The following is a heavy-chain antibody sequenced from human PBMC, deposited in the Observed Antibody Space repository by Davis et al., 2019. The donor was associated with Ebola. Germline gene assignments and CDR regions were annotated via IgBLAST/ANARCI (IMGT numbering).Heavy chain of an antibody. CDR2: INPNSGGT. Sequence: ASVKVSCKASGYTFTGYYMHWVRQAPGQGLEWMGWINPNSGGTNYAQKFQGRVTMTRDTSTSTVYMELSSLRSEDTAVYYCAREEHVVPAAVETQGWFDPWGQGTLVTVSS. CDR1: GYTFTGYY. V-gene: IGHV1-2*02. J-gene: IGHJ5*02. CDR3: AREEHVVPAAVETQGWFDP. D-gene: IGHD2-2*01.